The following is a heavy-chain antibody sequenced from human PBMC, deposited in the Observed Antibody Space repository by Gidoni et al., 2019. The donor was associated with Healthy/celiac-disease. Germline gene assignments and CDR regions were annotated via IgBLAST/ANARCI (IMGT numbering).Heavy chain of an antibody. CDR3: ARSPRSYSSSWYGNKYYFDY. D-gene: IGHD6-13*01. Sequence: QVQLQESGPGLVKPSETLSLTCTVSGGSVSSGSYYWSWIRQPPGKGLEWIGYIYYSGSTNYNPSLKSRVTISVDTSKNQFSLKLSSVTAADTAVYYCARSPRSYSSSWYGNKYYFDYWGQGTLVTVSS. J-gene: IGHJ4*02. CDR1: GGSVSSGSYY. V-gene: IGHV4-61*01. CDR2: IYYSGST.